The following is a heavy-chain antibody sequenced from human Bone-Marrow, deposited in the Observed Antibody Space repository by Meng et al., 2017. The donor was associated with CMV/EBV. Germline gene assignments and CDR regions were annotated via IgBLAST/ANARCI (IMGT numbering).Heavy chain of an antibody. CDR2: ISWNSGSI. CDR3: AKGFGALDAFDI. CDR1: GFTFDDYA. D-gene: IGHD3-16*01. Sequence: SLKISCAASGFTFDDYAMHWVRQAPGKGLEWVSGISWNSGSIGYADSVKGRFTISRDNAKNSLYLQMNSLRVEDTALYYCAKGFGALDAFDIWGQGTMVTVSS. V-gene: IGHV3-9*01. J-gene: IGHJ3*02.